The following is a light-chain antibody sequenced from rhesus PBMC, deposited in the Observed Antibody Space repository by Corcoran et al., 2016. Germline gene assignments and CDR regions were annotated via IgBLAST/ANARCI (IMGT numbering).Light chain of an antibody. CDR1: QSISSW. J-gene: IGKJ1*01. Sequence: DIQMTQSPSSLSASVGDTVTITCRASQSISSWLDWYQQKPGKAPKLLIYKASSLQSGVPSRFSGSGSGTDFILTISSLQPEDFATYYCLQYSSSPWTFGQGTKVEIK. CDR2: KAS. CDR3: LQYSSSPWT. V-gene: IGKV1-22*01.